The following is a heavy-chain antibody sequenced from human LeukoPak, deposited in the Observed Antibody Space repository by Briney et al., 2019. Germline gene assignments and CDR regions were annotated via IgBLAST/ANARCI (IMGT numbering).Heavy chain of an antibody. CDR1: GFTFSSYW. V-gene: IGHV3-7*01. CDR3: ARDSPFDF. Sequence: GGSLRLSCAASGFTFSSYWMSWVRQAPGKGLEWVANINHDAVQKYYVDSVKGRFTISRDNAKNSVYLQMDSLRVEDTAIYFCARDSPFDFWGQGSLVTVSS. CDR2: INHDAVQK. J-gene: IGHJ4*02.